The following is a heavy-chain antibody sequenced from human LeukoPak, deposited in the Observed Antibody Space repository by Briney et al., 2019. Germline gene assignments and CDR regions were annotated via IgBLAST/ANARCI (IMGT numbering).Heavy chain of an antibody. V-gene: IGHV1-18*01. J-gene: IGHJ3*02. CDR1: GYTFTSYG. CDR2: ISAYNGNT. D-gene: IGHD3-10*01. CDR3: ARDQRAYYYGSGSYPGDAFDI. Sequence: ASVKVSCKASGYTFTSYGISWVRQAPGQGLEWMGWISAYNGNTNYAQKLQGRVTMTTDTSTSTAYMELRSLRSDDTAVYYCARDQRAYYYGSGSYPGDAFDIWGQGTMVTVSS.